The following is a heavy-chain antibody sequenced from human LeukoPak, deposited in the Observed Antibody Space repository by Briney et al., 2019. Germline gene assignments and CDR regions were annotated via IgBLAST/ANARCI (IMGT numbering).Heavy chain of an antibody. CDR2: IIPIFGTA. J-gene: IGHJ6*02. CDR1: GYTFTSYA. CDR3: ARVPLRYCSSTSCYSSYYYYYGMDV. D-gene: IGHD2-2*01. Sequence: SVKVSCKASGYTFTSYAMNWVRQAPGQGLEWMGGIIPIFGTANYAQKFQGRVTITADESTSTAYMELSSLRSEDTAVYYCARVPLRYCSSTSCYSSYYYYYGMDVWGQGTTVTVSS. V-gene: IGHV1-69*13.